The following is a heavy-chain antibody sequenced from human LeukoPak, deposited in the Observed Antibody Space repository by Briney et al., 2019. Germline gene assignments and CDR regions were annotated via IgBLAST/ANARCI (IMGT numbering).Heavy chain of an antibody. J-gene: IGHJ6*02. CDR2: FDPEDGET. Sequence: ASVKVSCKVSGYTLTELSMHWVRQAPGKGLEWMGGFDPEDGETIYAQKFQGRVTMTEDTSTDTAYMELSSLRSEDTAVYYCATDPDYYGSLLMDVWGQGTTVTVSS. CDR3: ATDPDYYGSLLMDV. V-gene: IGHV1-24*01. D-gene: IGHD3-10*01. CDR1: GYTLTELS.